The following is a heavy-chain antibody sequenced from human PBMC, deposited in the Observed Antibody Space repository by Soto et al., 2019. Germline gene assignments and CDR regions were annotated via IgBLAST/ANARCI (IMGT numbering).Heavy chain of an antibody. CDR3: AKDFWIGHSSGWEYYFDY. Sequence: GGSLRLSCAASGFTFSSYGMHWVRQAPGKGLEWVAVISYDGSNKYYADSVKGRFTISRDNSKNTLYLQMNSLRAEDTAVYYCAKDFWIGHSSGWEYYFDYWGQGTLVTVSS. D-gene: IGHD6-19*01. CDR1: GFTFSSYG. CDR2: ISYDGSNK. J-gene: IGHJ4*02. V-gene: IGHV3-30*18.